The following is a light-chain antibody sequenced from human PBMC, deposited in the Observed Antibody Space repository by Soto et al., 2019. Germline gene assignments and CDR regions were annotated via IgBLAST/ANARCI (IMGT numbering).Light chain of an antibody. Sequence: IVLTQSPGTLSLSPGERATLSCRASQSVRGCYLAWFKQKPGQSPRLLIYGACSRATGIPERFSGSGSGTDFTLTISRLEPADFAVYYCQHSGSSPVTFGQRTNLEIK. CDR2: GAC. CDR1: QSVRGCY. V-gene: IGKV3-20*01. J-gene: IGKJ2*01. CDR3: QHSGSSPVT.